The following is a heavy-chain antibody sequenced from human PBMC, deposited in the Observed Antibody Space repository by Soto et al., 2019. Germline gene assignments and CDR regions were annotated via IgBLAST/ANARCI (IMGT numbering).Heavy chain of an antibody. Sequence: SVKVSCKASGGTFSSYTISWVRQAPGQGLEWMGRIIPILGIANYAQKFQGRVTITADKSTSTAYMELSSLRSEDTAVYYCARDQGSMVTAGYYYYYMDVWGKGTTVTVSS. CDR1: GGTFSSYT. V-gene: IGHV1-69*04. CDR2: IIPILGIA. D-gene: IGHD5-18*01. CDR3: ARDQGSMVTAGYYYYYMDV. J-gene: IGHJ6*03.